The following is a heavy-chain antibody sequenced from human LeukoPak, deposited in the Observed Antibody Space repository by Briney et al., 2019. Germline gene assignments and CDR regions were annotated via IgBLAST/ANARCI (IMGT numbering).Heavy chain of an antibody. J-gene: IGHJ4*02. CDR3: ARRDNGGWYFDY. CDR2: MYPGDFDT. D-gene: IGHD6-19*01. V-gene: IGHV5-51*01. Sequence: GESLKISCKGSGYSFSNYWIGWVRQMPGKGLEWMGIMYPGDFDTRYSPSFKGQVTISADKSISTAYLPWSSLQASDTAMYYCARRDNGGWYFDYWGQGTLVTVSS. CDR1: GYSFSNYW.